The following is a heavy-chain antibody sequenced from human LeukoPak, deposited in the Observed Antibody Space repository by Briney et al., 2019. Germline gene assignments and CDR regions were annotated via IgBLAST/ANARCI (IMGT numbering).Heavy chain of an antibody. D-gene: IGHD6-13*01. CDR3: AIFAPGYTSSWYGDY. Sequence: PGGSLRLSCAASGFTFSSSAMSWVRQAPGKGLEWVSTVSGGGGSTYYADSVKGRFTISRDNSKNTLYLQMNSLRAEDTAIYYCAIFAPGYTSSWYGDYWGQGTLVTVSS. V-gene: IGHV3-23*01. J-gene: IGHJ4*02. CDR2: VSGGGGST. CDR1: GFTFSSSA.